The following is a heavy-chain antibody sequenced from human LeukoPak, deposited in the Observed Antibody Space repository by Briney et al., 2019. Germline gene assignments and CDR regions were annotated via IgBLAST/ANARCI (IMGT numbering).Heavy chain of an antibody. V-gene: IGHV1-18*01. Sequence: GASVKVSCKASGYTFTSYGISWVRQAPGQGLEWMGWTSAYNGNTNYAQKLQGRVTMTTDTSTSTAYMELRSLRSDDTAVYYCARGFYDFWSGYYNADNWFDPWGQGTLATVSS. D-gene: IGHD3-3*01. CDR3: ARGFYDFWSGYYNADNWFDP. J-gene: IGHJ5*02. CDR1: GYTFTSYG. CDR2: TSAYNGNT.